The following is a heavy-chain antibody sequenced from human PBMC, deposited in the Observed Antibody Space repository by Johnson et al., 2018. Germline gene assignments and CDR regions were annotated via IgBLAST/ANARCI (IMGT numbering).Heavy chain of an antibody. CDR2: IRGSGGST. Sequence: VQLVQSGGGLVQPGGSLRLSCAASGFTFRSYAMSWVRQAPGKGLEWVSAIRGSGGSTDYAASVKGRFTISRDNSKNTLYLQMNSRRAEDTAVYYCGTWTTVTTGYFQHWGQGTLVTVSS. CDR1: GFTFRSYA. J-gene: IGHJ1*01. D-gene: IGHD4-17*01. V-gene: IGHV3-23*04. CDR3: GTWTTVTTGYFQH.